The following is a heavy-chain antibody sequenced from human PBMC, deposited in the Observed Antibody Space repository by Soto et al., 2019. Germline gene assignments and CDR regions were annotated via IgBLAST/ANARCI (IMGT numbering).Heavy chain of an antibody. CDR1: GVSFNNNG. CDR2: VSPPFRTS. CDR3: ARVLYYGSGSYSPYGMDV. J-gene: IGHJ6*02. V-gene: IGHV1-69*01. D-gene: IGHD3-10*01. Sequence: QVQLVQSGAEVKKPGSSVKVSCKTSGVSFNNNGIGWVRQAPGHGLEWMGGVSPPFRTSNYARKFQGRISITADASTSTANLELSSLPSEDTAQYYCARVLYYGSGSYSPYGMDVWGQGTTVTVSS.